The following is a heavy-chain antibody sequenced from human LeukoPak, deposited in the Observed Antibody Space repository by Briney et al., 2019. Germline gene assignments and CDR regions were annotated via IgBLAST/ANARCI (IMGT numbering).Heavy chain of an antibody. V-gene: IGHV3-21*01. CDR2: ISSSSSYI. CDR1: GFTFSSYS. J-gene: IGHJ5*02. D-gene: IGHD5-18*01. Sequence: SGGSLRLFCAASGFTFSSYSMNWVRQAPGKGLEWVSSISSSSSYIYYADSVKGRFTISRDNAKNSLYLQMNSLRAEDTAVYYCARDRHSYGHNWFDPWGQGTLVTVSS. CDR3: ARDRHSYGHNWFDP.